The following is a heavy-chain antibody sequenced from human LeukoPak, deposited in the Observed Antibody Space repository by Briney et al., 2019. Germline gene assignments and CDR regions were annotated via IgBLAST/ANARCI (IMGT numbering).Heavy chain of an antibody. CDR1: GFTVSSNY. V-gene: IGHV3-66*02. CDR3: ASAKSYCSSTSCPFDY. CDR2: IYSGGST. D-gene: IGHD2-2*01. J-gene: IGHJ4*02. Sequence: GGSLRLSCAASGFTVSSNYMSWVRQAPGKGLEWVSVIYSGGSTYYADSVKGRFTISRDNSKNTLYLQMNSLRAEDTAVYYCASAKSYCSSTSCPFDYWGQGTLVTVSS.